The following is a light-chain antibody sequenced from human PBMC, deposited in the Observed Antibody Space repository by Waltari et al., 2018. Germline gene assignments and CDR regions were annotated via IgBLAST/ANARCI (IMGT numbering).Light chain of an antibody. Sequence: SYVLTQPPSVSVAPGQTAIITCGGDNIGSKSVHWYQQRTGQAPVLVVHDDNDRPSGIPERLSGSNSGNTATLTISRGEAGDEADFYCQVWDSGSGRPQVIFGGGTRLTVL. CDR2: DDN. J-gene: IGLJ2*01. CDR3: QVWDSGSGRPQVI. CDR1: NIGSKS. V-gene: IGLV3-21*02.